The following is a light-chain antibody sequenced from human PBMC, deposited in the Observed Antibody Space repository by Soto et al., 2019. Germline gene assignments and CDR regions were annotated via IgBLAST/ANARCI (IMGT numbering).Light chain of an antibody. Sequence: DIQMTQSPSTLSASVGDRVTITCRASQSISSWLAWYQQKPGKAPKVLIYDSSILESGVPSRFSGSGSGTEFSFTVTSLQSEDFAVYYCQQYDQWPITLGQGTRLENK. CDR2: DSS. CDR1: QSISSW. J-gene: IGKJ5*01. V-gene: IGKV1-5*01. CDR3: QQYDQWPIT.